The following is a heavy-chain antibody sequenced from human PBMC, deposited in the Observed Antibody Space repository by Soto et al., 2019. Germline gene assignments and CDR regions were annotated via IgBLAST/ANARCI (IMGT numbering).Heavy chain of an antibody. CDR1: GFTVSSNY. D-gene: IGHD2-21*02. CDR3: ARGRDCGGDCPNWFDP. J-gene: IGHJ5*02. V-gene: IGHV3-53*04. CDR2: IYSGGST. Sequence: ESGGGLVQPGGSLRLSCAASGFTVSSNYTSWVRQAPGKGLEWVSVIYSGGSTYYADSVKGRFTISRHNSKNTLYLQMNSLRAEDTAVYYCARGRDCGGDCPNWFDPWGQGTLVTVSS.